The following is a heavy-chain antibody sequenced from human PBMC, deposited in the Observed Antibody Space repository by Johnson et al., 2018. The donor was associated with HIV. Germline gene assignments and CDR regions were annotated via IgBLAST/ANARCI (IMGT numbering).Heavy chain of an antibody. CDR3: ARVIRLGAVRLRHAFDI. D-gene: IGHD4-17*01. CDR1: GFTFSSYA. V-gene: IGHV3-66*01. J-gene: IGHJ3*02. CDR2: IYSGGST. Sequence: VQLVESGGGLVQPGGSLRLSCAASGFTFSSYAISWVRQAPGKGLEWVSVIYSGGSTYYADSVKGRFTISRDNSKNTLYLQMNSLRAEDTAVYYCARVIRLGAVRLRHAFDIWGQGTMVTVSS.